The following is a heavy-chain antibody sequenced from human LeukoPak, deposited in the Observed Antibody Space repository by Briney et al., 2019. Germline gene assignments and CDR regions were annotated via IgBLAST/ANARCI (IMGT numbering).Heavy chain of an antibody. V-gene: IGHV3-11*01. CDR1: GFTYQDYY. CDR3: ARDKYYGSGSQREDV. D-gene: IGHD3-10*01. J-gene: IGHJ6*02. CDR2: ISSSGSTI. Sequence: PGFSEGLSFAACGFTYQDYYMRWTRQAPGKGLEWVSYISSSGSTIYYAESVKGRFTISRDNAKHSMYLQMNSLRAEDTAVYYCARDKYYGSGSQREDVWGQGTTVTVSS.